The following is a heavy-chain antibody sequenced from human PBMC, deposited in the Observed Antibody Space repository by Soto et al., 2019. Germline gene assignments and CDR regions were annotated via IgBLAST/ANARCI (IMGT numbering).Heavy chain of an antibody. CDR1: GGTLSSYA. Sequence: GASVKVSCKASGGTLSSYAISWVRQAPGQGLEWMGGIIPIFGTANYAQKFQGRVTITADESTSTAYMELSSLRSEDTAVYYCARDPSITGTTSDYFDYWGQGTLVTVSS. CDR2: IIPIFGTA. CDR3: ARDPSITGTTSDYFDY. V-gene: IGHV1-69*13. D-gene: IGHD1-7*01. J-gene: IGHJ4*02.